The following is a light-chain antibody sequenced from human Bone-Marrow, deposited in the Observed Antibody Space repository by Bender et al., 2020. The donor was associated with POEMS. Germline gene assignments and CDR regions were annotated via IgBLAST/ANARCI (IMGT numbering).Light chain of an antibody. J-gene: IGLJ2*01. CDR3: CTYTGFSTWV. CDR2: DGT. Sequence: QSALAQPASVSGSPGQSITISCTGINSDLGNSNLVSWYQQHPGKAPKLIIFDGTVRPSEVSSRISGSKSGNTASLTISGLQPEDEADYYCCTYTGFSTWVIGGGTKVTVL. CDR1: NSDLGNSNL. V-gene: IGLV2-23*01.